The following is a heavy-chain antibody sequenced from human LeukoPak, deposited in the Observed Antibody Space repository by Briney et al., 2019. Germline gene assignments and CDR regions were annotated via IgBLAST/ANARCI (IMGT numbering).Heavy chain of an antibody. CDR2: IKQDETEK. D-gene: IGHD2/OR15-2a*01. Sequence: PGGSLRLSCTASGFTFSNFWMGWVRQAPGKGLEWVANIKQDETEKFYLGSVKGRFTISRDNAKDSLYLQMNSLKTEDTARYYCTTDTFYMKGLDPWGQGTLVIVSS. J-gene: IGHJ5*02. CDR3: TTDTFYMKGLDP. CDR1: GFTFSNFW. V-gene: IGHV3-7*03.